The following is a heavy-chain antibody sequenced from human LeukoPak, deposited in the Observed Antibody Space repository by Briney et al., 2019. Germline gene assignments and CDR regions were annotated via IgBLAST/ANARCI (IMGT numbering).Heavy chain of an antibody. Sequence: PGGSLRLSCAAFGFSLSRYWMHWVRQAPGKGLVWVSRINTDGSSTSYADSVKGRFTISRDNAKNSLFLQMNSLRAEDTAVYYCARDGDQMYEVYDYWGQGTLVTVSS. CDR3: ARDGDQMYEVYDY. D-gene: IGHD1-14*01. CDR2: INTDGSST. CDR1: GFSLSRYW. V-gene: IGHV3-74*01. J-gene: IGHJ4*02.